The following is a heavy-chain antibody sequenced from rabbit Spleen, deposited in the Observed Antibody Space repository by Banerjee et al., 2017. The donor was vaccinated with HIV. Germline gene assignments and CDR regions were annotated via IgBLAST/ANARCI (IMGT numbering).Heavy chain of an antibody. CDR2: INAVTGRA. D-gene: IGHD1-1*01. CDR3: ARDLVGVIGWNFNL. CDR1: GFSFSDKAV. J-gene: IGHJ4*01. Sequence: QSLEESGGGLVQPEGSLQLSCTASGFSFSDKAVMCWVRQAPGKGLEWIACINAVTGRAVYARWAKGRFIMSRTSSTTVTLQMTSLTAADTATYLCARDLVGVIGWNFNLWGQGTLVTVS. V-gene: IGHV1S40*01.